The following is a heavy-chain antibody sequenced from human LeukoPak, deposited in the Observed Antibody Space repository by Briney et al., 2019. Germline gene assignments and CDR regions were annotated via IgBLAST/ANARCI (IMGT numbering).Heavy chain of an antibody. Sequence: ASVKVSCKASGYTFTTYAIHWVRQAPGQRLEWMAWINAGNGDTKYSQKFQGRVTIARDTSISTAYMELSSLRSEDTAVYYCARAKVSAARKYYYGSGKVGMDVWGQGTTVTVSS. J-gene: IGHJ6*02. CDR1: GYTFTTYA. V-gene: IGHV1-3*01. CDR3: ARAKVSAARKYYYGSGKVGMDV. D-gene: IGHD3-10*01. CDR2: INAGNGDT.